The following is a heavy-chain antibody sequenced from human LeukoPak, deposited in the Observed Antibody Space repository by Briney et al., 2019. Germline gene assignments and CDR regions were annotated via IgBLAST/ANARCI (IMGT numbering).Heavy chain of an antibody. V-gene: IGHV1-2*02. J-gene: IGHJ4*02. CDR2: INPNSGGT. CDR1: GYTFTSYD. CDR3: AIGSQGGGTSGYYSFDY. Sequence: ASVKVSCKASGYTFTSYDINWVRQATGQGLEWMGWINPNSGGTNYAQKFQGRVTMTRDTSISTAYMELSRLRSDDTAVYYCAIGSQGGGTSGYYSFDYWGQGTLVTASS. D-gene: IGHD3-22*01.